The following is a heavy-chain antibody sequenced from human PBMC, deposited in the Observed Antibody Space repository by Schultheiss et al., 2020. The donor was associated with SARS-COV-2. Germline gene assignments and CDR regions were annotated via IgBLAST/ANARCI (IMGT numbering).Heavy chain of an antibody. CDR1: GGSFSGYY. CDR3: ARGITMVRGVIAPDY. Sequence: GSLRLSCAVYGGSFSGYYWSWIRQPPGKGLEWIGEINHSGSTNYNPSLKSRVTISVDTSKNQFSLKLSSVTAADTAVYYCARGITMVRGVIAPDYWGQGTLVTVSS. J-gene: IGHJ4*02. CDR2: INHSGST. D-gene: IGHD3-10*01. V-gene: IGHV4-34*01.